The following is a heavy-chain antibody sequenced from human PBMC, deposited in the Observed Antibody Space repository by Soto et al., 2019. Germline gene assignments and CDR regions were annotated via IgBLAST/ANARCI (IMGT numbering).Heavy chain of an antibody. J-gene: IGHJ4*02. V-gene: IGHV3-23*01. Sequence: GGSLRLSCAASGFTFSIFAMSWVRQSPGKGLGWVSTISGSGGSTYYADAVKGRFSISRDNSMGTLYLQMKSLRVEDTAIYYCAKEVSLGSTVDLGYWGQGSLVTVSS. D-gene: IGHD7-27*01. CDR3: AKEVSLGSTVDLGY. CDR1: GFTFSIFA. CDR2: ISGSGGST.